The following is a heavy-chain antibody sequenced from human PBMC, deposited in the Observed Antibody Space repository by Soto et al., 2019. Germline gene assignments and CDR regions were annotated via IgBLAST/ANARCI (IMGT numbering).Heavy chain of an antibody. Sequence: QVQLQESGPGLVKPSQTLSLTCTVSGDSISSGSYYWSWISQHPGKGLEWIGYIYYSGITYYNPSLKSRVSISVDTSKNQFTLKLTSVSAADTAVYYCARASSYDNSGHDYWGQGTLVPVSS. CDR3: ARASSYDNSGHDY. CDR1: GDSISSGSYY. CDR2: IYYSGIT. D-gene: IGHD3-22*01. V-gene: IGHV4-31*03. J-gene: IGHJ4*02.